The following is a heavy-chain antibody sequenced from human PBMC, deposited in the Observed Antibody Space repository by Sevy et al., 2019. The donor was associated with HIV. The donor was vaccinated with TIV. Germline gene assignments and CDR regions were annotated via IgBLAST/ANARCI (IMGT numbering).Heavy chain of an antibody. CDR3: AKTINSGGGVVPAANYYYHGLDV. CDR1: GFTFSDYA. J-gene: IGHJ6*02. Sequence: GGSLRLSCAASGFTFSDYAMNWVRQAPGKGLEWVSAINGKGRSTHYTDSVEGRFTISRDNAKSTLYLEMNSLRVEDTAVYYCAKTINSGGGVVPAANYYYHGLDVWGQGTTVTVSS. V-gene: IGHV3-23*01. CDR2: INGKGRST. D-gene: IGHD2-2*01.